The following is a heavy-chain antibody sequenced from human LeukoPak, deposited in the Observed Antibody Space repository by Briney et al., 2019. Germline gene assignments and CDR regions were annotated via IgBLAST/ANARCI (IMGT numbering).Heavy chain of an antibody. CDR1: GGSISSSSYY. D-gene: IGHD6-13*01. J-gene: IGHJ5*02. CDR3: ARDSSSWYRMYNWFDP. V-gene: IGHV4-39*07. CDR2: IYYSGST. Sequence: SETLSLTCTVSGGSISSSSYYWGWIRQPPGKGLEWIGSIYYSGSTYYNPSLKSRVTMSVDTSKNQFSLKLSSVTAVDTAVYYCARDSSSWYRMYNWFDPWGQGTLVTVSS.